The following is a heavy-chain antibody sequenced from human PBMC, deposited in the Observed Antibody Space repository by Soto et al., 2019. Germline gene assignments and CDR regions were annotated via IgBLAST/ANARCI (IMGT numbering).Heavy chain of an antibody. V-gene: IGHV1-69*08. CDR1: GGTFSSYT. Sequence: QVQLVQSGAEVKKPGSSVKVSCTASGGTFSSYTISWVRQAPGQGLEWMGRIIPILGIANYAQKFQGRVTITADKSTSTAYMELSSLRSEDTAVYYCARDLYGGGATVTTSSWFDPWGQGTLVTVSS. J-gene: IGHJ5*02. D-gene: IGHD4-4*01. CDR3: ARDLYGGGATVTTSSWFDP. CDR2: IIPILGIA.